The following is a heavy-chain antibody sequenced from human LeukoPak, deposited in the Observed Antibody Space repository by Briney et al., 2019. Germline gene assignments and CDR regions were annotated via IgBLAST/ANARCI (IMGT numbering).Heavy chain of an antibody. D-gene: IGHD2-15*01. V-gene: IGHV3-48*01. J-gene: IGHJ3*02. CDR3: AREADVVVAATIDRAFDI. Sequence: GGSLRLSCAASGFTFRRHGMHWVRQAPGKGLEWVSYISSSSSTIYYADSVKGRFTISRDNAKNSLYLQMNSLRAEDTAVYYCAREADVVVAATIDRAFDIWGQGTMVTVSS. CDR2: ISSSSSTI. CDR1: GFTFRRHG.